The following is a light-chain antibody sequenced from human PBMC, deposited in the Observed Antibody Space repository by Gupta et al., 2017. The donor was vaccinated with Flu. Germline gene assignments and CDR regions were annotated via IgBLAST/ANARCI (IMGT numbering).Light chain of an antibody. Sequence: DIQMTQSPSSLSASVGDRVTITCQASQDISNYLNWYQQKPGKAPKLLIYDASNLETGVPSRFSGSGYGTDFTFTISSRQQEDIATYYCQQYDNLPPYTFGQGTKLEIK. J-gene: IGKJ2*01. CDR2: DAS. CDR3: QQYDNLPPYT. CDR1: QDISNY. V-gene: IGKV1-33*01.